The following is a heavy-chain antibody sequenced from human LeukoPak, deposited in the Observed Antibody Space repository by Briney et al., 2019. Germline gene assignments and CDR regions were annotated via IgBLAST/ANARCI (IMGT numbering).Heavy chain of an antibody. V-gene: IGHV3-53*01. CDR1: GFTVSSNY. CDR2: IYSGGST. Sequence: GGSLRLSCAASGFTVSSNYMSWVRQAPGKGLEWVSVIYSGGSTYYADSVRGRFTISRDNSKNTLYLQMNSLRAEDTAVYYCARDRAGYYMDVWGKGTTVTVSS. CDR3: ARDRAGYYMDV. J-gene: IGHJ6*03.